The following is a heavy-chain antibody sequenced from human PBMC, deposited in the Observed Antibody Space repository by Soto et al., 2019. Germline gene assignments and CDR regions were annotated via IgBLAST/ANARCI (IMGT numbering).Heavy chain of an antibody. CDR2: IGAYNGNT. J-gene: IGHJ1*01. CDR3: ARVYDYWSGYHPNEYFQH. Sequence: ASVKVSCKASGYTFTSYGISWVRQAPGQGLEWMGWIGAYNGNTNYAQKFQGRVTMTTDTSTSTADMELRSLRSDDTAVYYCARVYDYWSGYHPNEYFQHWGQGTLVTVSS. CDR1: GYTFTSYG. V-gene: IGHV1-18*04. D-gene: IGHD3-3*01.